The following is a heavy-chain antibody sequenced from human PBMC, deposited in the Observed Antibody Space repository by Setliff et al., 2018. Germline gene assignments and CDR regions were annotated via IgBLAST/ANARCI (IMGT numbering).Heavy chain of an antibody. D-gene: IGHD3-10*01. J-gene: IGHJ4*02. CDR2: ISPHNGNT. CDR3: SRLVRFCTRIVCQRLSGDDY. V-gene: IGHV1-18*01. CDR1: GYTFTDFS. Sequence: ASVKVSCKASGYTFTDFSVSWVRQAPGQGLGWVGWISPHNGNTYYAPKFQGTVLMTADTSTTTAYLELRSLRSDDTAVYYCSRLVRFCTRIVCQRLSGDDYWGQGTLVTVSS.